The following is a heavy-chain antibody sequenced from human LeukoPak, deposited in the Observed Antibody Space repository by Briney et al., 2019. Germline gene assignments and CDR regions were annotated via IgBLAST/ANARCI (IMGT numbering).Heavy chain of an antibody. D-gene: IGHD5-18*01. CDR2: ISYDGSNK. V-gene: IGHV3-30*18. CDR3: AKVDYSYGNHYSPYGMDV. Sequence: PGRSLRLSCAASGFTFSSYGMHWVRQAPGKGLEWVAVISYDGSNKYYADSVKGRFTISRDNSKNTLYLQMNSLRAEDTAVYYCAKVDYSYGNHYSPYGMDVWGQGTTVTVSS. J-gene: IGHJ6*02. CDR1: GFTFSSYG.